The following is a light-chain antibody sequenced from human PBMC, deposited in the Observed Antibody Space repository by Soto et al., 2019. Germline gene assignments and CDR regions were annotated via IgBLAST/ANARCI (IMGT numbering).Light chain of an antibody. Sequence: QSVLTQPASVSGSPGQSITISCTGTSSDFVTYNLVSWYQQHPGKAPKLMIYEVSKRPSGVSNRFSGSKSDNTAFLTISGLQAEDEADYYCCSYSDSSSVFGTGTKVTVL. CDR2: EVS. J-gene: IGLJ1*01. CDR1: SSDFVTYNL. CDR3: CSYSDSSSV. V-gene: IGLV2-23*02.